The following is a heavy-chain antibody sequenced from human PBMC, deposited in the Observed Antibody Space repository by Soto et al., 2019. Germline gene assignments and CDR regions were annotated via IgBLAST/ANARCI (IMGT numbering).Heavy chain of an antibody. CDR3: AKEMGFGRNYYEYVMDV. J-gene: IGHJ6*01. Sequence: EGQLLESGGGLVPPGGSLRLSCAASGFTFSNFAMSWVRQAPGKGLEWVSAITGSGSKTHYAESVKGRVTISRDNSKNTVHLQLDSLRAEDTAVYYCAKEMGFGRNYYEYVMDVW. V-gene: IGHV3-23*01. D-gene: IGHD3-10*01. CDR1: GFTFSNFA. CDR2: ITGSGSKT.